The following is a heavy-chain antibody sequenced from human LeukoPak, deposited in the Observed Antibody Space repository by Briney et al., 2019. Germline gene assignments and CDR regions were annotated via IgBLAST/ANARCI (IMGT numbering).Heavy chain of an antibody. CDR2: ISSTSSYI. D-gene: IGHD6-19*01. CDR3: AKEARPAPGRRRVVVAEYYYYGMDV. Sequence: VGALRLSRAPSGVTFTSYSMNSVPQAPGQRGEWGSSISSTSSYIYYTDTLNGRFTISRDNSKNPLYLQMNSLRAEDTAVYYCAKEARPAPGRRRVVVAEYYYYGMDVWGRGTTVTVS. J-gene: IGHJ6*02. CDR1: GVTFTSYS. V-gene: IGHV3-21*01.